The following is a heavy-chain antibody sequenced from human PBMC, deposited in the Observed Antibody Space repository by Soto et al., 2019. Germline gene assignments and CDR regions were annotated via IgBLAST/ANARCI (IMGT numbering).Heavy chain of an antibody. D-gene: IGHD3-9*01. CDR1: VGSFSGYY. CDR3: ARAGPSRYFDWLFHSTNQPLDY. CDR2: INHSGST. Sequence: PSETLSLTCAVYVGSFSGYYWSWIRQPPGKGLEWIGEINHSGSTNYNPSLKSRVTISVDTSKNQFSLKLSSVTAADTAVYYCARAGPSRYFDWLFHSTNQPLDYWGQGTLVTVSS. J-gene: IGHJ4*02. V-gene: IGHV4-34*01.